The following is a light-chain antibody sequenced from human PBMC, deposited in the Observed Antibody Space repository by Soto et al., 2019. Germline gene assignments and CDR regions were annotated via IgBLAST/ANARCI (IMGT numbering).Light chain of an antibody. CDR1: SSDIGSNNY. V-gene: IGLV2-14*01. J-gene: IGLJ3*02. CDR3: SSYTTTTRL. CDR2: EVS. Sequence: QSALTQPASVSGSPGQSITISCTGTSSDIGSNNYVSWFQQRPGKAPTLIIYEVSNRPLGVSTHFSGSKSGNTASLTISGLLPEDEAEYYCSSYTTTTRLFGGGTKVTVL.